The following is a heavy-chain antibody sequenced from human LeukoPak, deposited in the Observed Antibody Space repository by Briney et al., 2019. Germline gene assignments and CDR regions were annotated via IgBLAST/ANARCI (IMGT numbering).Heavy chain of an antibody. D-gene: IGHD3-3*01. Sequence: GRSLRLSCAASGFTFSSYGMHWVRQAPGKGLEWVAVISYDGSNKYYADSVKGRFTISRDNSKNTLYLQMNSLRAEDTAVYYCAKQVTIFGVVIIDEPYNWFDPWGQGTLVTVSS. J-gene: IGHJ5*02. CDR3: AKQVTIFGVVIIDEPYNWFDP. V-gene: IGHV3-30*18. CDR1: GFTFSSYG. CDR2: ISYDGSNK.